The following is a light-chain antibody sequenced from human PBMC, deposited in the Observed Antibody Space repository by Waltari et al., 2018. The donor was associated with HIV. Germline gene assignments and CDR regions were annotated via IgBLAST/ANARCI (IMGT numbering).Light chain of an antibody. CDR2: DAT. CDR3: LLSYGSVRL. J-gene: IGLJ2*01. Sequence: QTVVTQEPSLTVSPGGTVTPTCGSTTGTVTSDNPPYWFQQKPGQAPRTLVYDATDKHSWTPARFSPSFLGGKAALTLTAAQPEDEADYYCLLSYGSVRLFGGGTRLTV. CDR1: TGTVTSDNP. V-gene: IGLV7-46*01.